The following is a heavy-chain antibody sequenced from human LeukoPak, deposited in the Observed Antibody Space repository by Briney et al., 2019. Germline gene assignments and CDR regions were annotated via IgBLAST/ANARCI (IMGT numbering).Heavy chain of an antibody. V-gene: IGHV4-39*01. CDR3: AVQNSYQLLPGWFDP. CDR1: GGSISSSSYY. D-gene: IGHD2-2*01. Sequence: SETLSLTCTVSGGSISSSSYYWGWIRQPPGKGLEWIGSIYYSGSTYYNPSLKSRVTISVDTSKNQFSLKLSSVTAADTAVYYCAVQNSYQLLPGWFDPWGQGTLVTVSS. CDR2: IYYSGST. J-gene: IGHJ5*02.